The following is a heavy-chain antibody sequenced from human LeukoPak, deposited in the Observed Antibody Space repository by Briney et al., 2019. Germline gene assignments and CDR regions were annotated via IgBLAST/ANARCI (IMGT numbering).Heavy chain of an antibody. J-gene: IGHJ4*02. D-gene: IGHD6-13*01. CDR2: INPDGSTT. CDR1: GFTFSRYW. Sequence: GGSLRLSCAASGFTFSRYWIHWVRQAPGKGLEWVSRINPDGSTTTYADSVKGRFTISRDNAKNTVYLQMNSLRAEDTAVYYCAKDQSAAGLFDYWGQGTLVTVSS. V-gene: IGHV3-74*01. CDR3: AKDQSAAGLFDY.